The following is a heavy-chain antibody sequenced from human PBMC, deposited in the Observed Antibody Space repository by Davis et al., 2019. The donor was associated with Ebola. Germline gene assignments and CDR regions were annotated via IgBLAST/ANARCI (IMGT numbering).Heavy chain of an antibody. D-gene: IGHD3-22*01. V-gene: IGHV1-46*01. CDR2: INPSGGST. J-gene: IGHJ2*01. CDR3: ARGYYDSSGYYKGWYFDL. CDR1: GYTFTSYY. Sequence: ASVKVSCKASGYTFTSYYMHWVRQAPGQGLEWMGIINPSGGSTSYAQKFQGRVTMTTDTSTTTAYMELRSLRSDDTAVYYCARGYYDSSGYYKGWYFDLWGRGTLVSVSS.